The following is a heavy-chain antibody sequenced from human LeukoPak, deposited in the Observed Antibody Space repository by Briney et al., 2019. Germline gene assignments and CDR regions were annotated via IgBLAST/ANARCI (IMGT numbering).Heavy chain of an antibody. D-gene: IGHD3-22*01. CDR2: IYYSGGT. CDR3: ARAPYYYDSSGRDAFDI. CDR1: GGSISSYY. V-gene: IGHV4-59*01. J-gene: IGHJ3*02. Sequence: PSETLSLTCTVSGGSISSYYWSWIRQPPGKGLEWIGYIYYSGGTNYNPSLKSRVTISVDTSKNQFSLKLSSVTAADTAVYYCARAPYYYDSSGRDAFDIWGQGTMVTVSS.